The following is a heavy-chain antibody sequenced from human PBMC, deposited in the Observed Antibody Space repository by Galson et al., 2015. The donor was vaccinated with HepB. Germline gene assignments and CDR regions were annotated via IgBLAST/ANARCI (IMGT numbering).Heavy chain of an antibody. CDR3: ARETTGTRVFDY. J-gene: IGHJ4*02. D-gene: IGHD1-1*01. Sequence: LRLSCAASGFTFSAYSMNWVRQAPGKGLEWVSAISSSGSYIFYADSLKGRFTISRDNAKNSLYLQMNSLGVEDTAVYYCARETTGTRVFDYWGQGTLVTVSS. CDR1: GFTFSAYS. CDR2: ISSSGSYI. V-gene: IGHV3-21*01.